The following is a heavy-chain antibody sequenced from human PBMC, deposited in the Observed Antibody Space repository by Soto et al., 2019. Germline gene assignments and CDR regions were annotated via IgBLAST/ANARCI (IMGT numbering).Heavy chain of an antibody. V-gene: IGHV1-69*01. CDR1: GGTFNTYG. J-gene: IGHJ4*02. CDR3: ATGGELAGCMTFDS. D-gene: IGHD6-19*01. CDR2: IIPLFGTT. Sequence: QVHLVQSGAEVKKPGSSVKVSCRASGGTFNTYGFNWVRQAPGQGLEWMGGIIPLFGTTTYAKNFQGRVTITADQSTTTAYKEMSGLTSEDTAVYFCATGGELAGCMTFDSWVQGTQVTVPS.